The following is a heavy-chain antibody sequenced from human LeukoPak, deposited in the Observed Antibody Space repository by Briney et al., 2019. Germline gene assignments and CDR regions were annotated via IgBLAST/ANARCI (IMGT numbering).Heavy chain of an antibody. D-gene: IGHD6-13*01. CDR3: AKQIAARGLGAFDI. CDR1: GFTFSSYW. V-gene: IGHV3-23*01. Sequence: GGSLRLSCAASGFTFSSYWMHWVRQAPGRGLEWVSAISGSGGSTYYADSVKGRFTISRDNSKNTLYLQMNSLRAEDTAVYYCAKQIAARGLGAFDIWGQGTMVTVSS. CDR2: ISGSGGST. J-gene: IGHJ3*02.